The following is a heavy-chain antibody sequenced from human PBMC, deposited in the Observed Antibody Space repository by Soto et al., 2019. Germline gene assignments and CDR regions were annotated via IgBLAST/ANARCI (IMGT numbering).Heavy chain of an antibody. CDR3: ARDLYKNYDFWSGYPHYYYYGMDV. V-gene: IGHV3-30-3*01. J-gene: IGHJ6*02. CDR2: ISYDGSNK. D-gene: IGHD3-3*01. CDR1: GFTFSSYA. Sequence: PGGSLRLSCAASGFTFSSYAMHWVRQAPGKGLEWVAVISYDGSNKYYADSVKGRFTISRDNSKNTLYLQMNSLRAEDTAVYYCARDLYKNYDFWSGYPHYYYYGMDVWGQGTTVTVSS.